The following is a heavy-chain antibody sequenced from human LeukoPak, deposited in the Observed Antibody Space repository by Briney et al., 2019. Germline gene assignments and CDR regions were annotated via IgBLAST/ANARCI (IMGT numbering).Heavy chain of an antibody. V-gene: IGHV1-24*01. CDR3: ATGVGYYGSGNY. J-gene: IGHJ4*02. CDR1: GYTLTELS. CDR2: FDPEDGET. D-gene: IGHD3-10*01. Sequence: ASVKVSCKVSGYTLTELSMHWVRQAPGKGLGWMGGFDPEDGETIYAQKFQGRVTMTEDTSTDTAYMELSSLRSEDTAVYYCATGVGYYGSGNYWGQGTLVTVSS.